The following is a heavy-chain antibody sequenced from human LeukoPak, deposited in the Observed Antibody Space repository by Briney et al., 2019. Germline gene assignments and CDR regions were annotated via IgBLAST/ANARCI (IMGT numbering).Heavy chain of an antibody. CDR1: GFTFSRYA. Sequence: GGSLRLSCSGSGFTFSRYAVHWVRQAPGKGLEWVSYISRSGSTIYYADSVKGRFTISRDDAKNSVYLQMNNLRDEDTAVYYCAREILSGYSDYWGQGTLVTVSS. J-gene: IGHJ4*02. CDR2: ISRSGSTI. CDR3: AREILSGYSDY. D-gene: IGHD3-9*01. V-gene: IGHV3-48*02.